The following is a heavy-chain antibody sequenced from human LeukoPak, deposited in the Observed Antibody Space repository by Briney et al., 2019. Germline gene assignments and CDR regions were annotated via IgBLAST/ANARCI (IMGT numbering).Heavy chain of an antibody. CDR2: IYDSGRT. CDR3: AREVRVLWFGEYLWYFDY. CDR1: GGSISSYY. J-gene: IGHJ4*02. V-gene: IGHV4-59*12. D-gene: IGHD3-10*01. Sequence: SETLSLTCTVSGGSISSYYWTWIRQPPGKGLEWIGYIYDSGRTNYNPSLKSRVTISVDTSKNQFSLELSSVTAADTAVYYCAREVRVLWFGEYLWYFDYWGQGTLVTVSS.